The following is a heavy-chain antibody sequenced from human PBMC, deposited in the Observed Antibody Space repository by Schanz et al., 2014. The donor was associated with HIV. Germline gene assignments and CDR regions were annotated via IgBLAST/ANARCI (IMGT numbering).Heavy chain of an antibody. CDR1: GGTFSNYA. D-gene: IGHD6-13*01. J-gene: IGHJ4*02. Sequence: QVQLVQSGAEVKMPGSSVKVSCKASGGTFSNYAMTWVRQAPGQGLEWMGIINPSGGKTSLAQKFQGRVTLTRDTSTSTVYLELSSLRSEDTAVYYCARDSPVAAGTLDYWGQGTLVTVSS. CDR2: INPSGGKT. CDR3: ARDSPVAAGTLDY. V-gene: IGHV1-46*01.